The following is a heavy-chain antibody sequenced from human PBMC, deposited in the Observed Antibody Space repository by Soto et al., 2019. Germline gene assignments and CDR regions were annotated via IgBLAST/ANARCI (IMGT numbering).Heavy chain of an antibody. CDR2: INPNSGGT. CDR1: GYTFTGYY. D-gene: IGHD2-15*01. V-gene: IGHV1-2*04. CDR3: AGDWVVAASTTNYYCYGIDV. Sequence: ASVKVSCKASGYTFTGYYMHWVRQAPGQGLEWMGWINPNSGGTNYAQKFQGWVTMTRDTSISTAYMELSRLRSDDTAVYYCAGDWVVAASTTNYYCYGIDVWGRGTTVTVSS. J-gene: IGHJ6*02.